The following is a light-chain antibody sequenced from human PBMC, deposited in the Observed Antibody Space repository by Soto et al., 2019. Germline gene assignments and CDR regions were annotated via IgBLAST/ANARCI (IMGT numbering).Light chain of an antibody. J-gene: IGLJ2*01. V-gene: IGLV1-36*01. Sequence: QSVLTQPPSVSGAPGQRDTISCSGGSSNIGNYAVNWYQQLPGKPPKLLIYYDSMRASGVSDRFSSSKAGRTASLAISGLQSDDEAEYYCAGWDERLAALVVGGGTKLTVL. CDR2: YDS. CDR3: AGWDERLAALV. CDR1: SSNIGNYA.